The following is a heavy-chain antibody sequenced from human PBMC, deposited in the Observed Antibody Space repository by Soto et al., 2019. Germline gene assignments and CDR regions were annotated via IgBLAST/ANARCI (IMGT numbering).Heavy chain of an antibody. Sequence: ASVKVSCKASGYTFTSYGISWVRRAPGQGLEWMGWISAYNGNTNYAQKLQGRVTMTTDTSTSTAYMELRSLRSDDTAVYYCARSAAADRRVWFDPWGQGTLVTVSS. J-gene: IGHJ5*02. D-gene: IGHD6-13*01. CDR3: ARSAAADRRVWFDP. CDR2: ISAYNGNT. V-gene: IGHV1-18*04. CDR1: GYTFTSYG.